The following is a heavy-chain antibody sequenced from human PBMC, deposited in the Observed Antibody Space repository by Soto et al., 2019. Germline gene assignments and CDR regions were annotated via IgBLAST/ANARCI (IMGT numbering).Heavy chain of an antibody. CDR1: GYTFTGYY. D-gene: IGHD3-22*01. CDR2: INPNSGGT. J-gene: IGHJ4*02. CDR3: ARGSLRLDSSGYYYQSGFDY. Sequence: ASVKVSCKSSGYTFTGYYMHCVRQAPGQGLEWMGWINPNSGGTNYAQKFQGWVTMTRDTSISTAYMELSRLRSDDTAVYYCARGSLRLDSSGYYYQSGFDYWGQGTLVTVSS. V-gene: IGHV1-2*04.